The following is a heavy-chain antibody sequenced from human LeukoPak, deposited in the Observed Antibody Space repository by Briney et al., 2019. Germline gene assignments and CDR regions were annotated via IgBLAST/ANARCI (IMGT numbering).Heavy chain of an antibody. V-gene: IGHV3-30*01. CDR1: GFTFSSYA. CDR2: ISYDGSHK. J-gene: IGHJ4*02. CDR3: ARDRYYYDSSGYRTTSFDY. D-gene: IGHD3-22*01. Sequence: GRSLRLSCAASGFTFSSYAMHWVRQAPGKGLEWVAVISYDGSHKYYADSVKGRFTISRDNSKNTLYLQMNSLRAEDTAVYYCARDRYYYDSSGYRTTSFDYWGQGTLVTVSS.